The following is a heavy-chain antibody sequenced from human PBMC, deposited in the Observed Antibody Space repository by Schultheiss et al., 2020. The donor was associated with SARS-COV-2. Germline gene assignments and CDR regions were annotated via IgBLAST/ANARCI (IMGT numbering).Heavy chain of an antibody. Sequence: GGSLRLSCAASGFTFSSYSMNWVRQAPGKGLEWVSSISSSSSYIYYADSVKGRFTISRDNSKNTLYLQMNSLRAEDTAVYYCARDGGWYYFDYWGQGTLVTVSS. V-gene: IGHV3-21*01. J-gene: IGHJ4*02. CDR3: ARDGGWYYFDY. CDR2: ISSSSSYI. D-gene: IGHD6-19*01. CDR1: GFTFSSYS.